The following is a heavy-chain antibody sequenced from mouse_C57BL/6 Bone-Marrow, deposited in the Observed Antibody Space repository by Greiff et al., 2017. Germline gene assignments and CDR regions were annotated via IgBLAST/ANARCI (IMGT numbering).Heavy chain of an antibody. CDR1: GFNIKDDY. D-gene: IGHD2-3*01. CDR2: IDPEIGDT. J-gene: IGHJ2*01. CDR3: SSFDGNYFDF. Sequence: VQLKQSGAELVRPGASVKLSCTASGFNIKDDYINWVKQRPEQGLEWIGWIDPEIGDTEYASKFQGKATITSDTSSNTAYLQLSSLTSEDTAVYYCSSFDGNYFDFWGQGTPLTVAS. V-gene: IGHV14-4*01.